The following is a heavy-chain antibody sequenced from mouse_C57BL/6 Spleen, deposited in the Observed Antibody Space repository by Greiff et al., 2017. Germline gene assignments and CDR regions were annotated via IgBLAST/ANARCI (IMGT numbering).Heavy chain of an antibody. J-gene: IGHJ3*01. CDR3: ARAGGY. Sequence: DVQLQESGGGLVQPGGSLKLSCAASGFTFSDYYMYWVRQTPEKRLEWVAYISNGGGSTYYPDTVKGRFTISRDNAKNTLYLQMSRLKSEDTAMYYCARAGGYWGQGTLVTVSA. V-gene: IGHV5-12*01. CDR1: GFTFSDYY. CDR2: ISNGGGST.